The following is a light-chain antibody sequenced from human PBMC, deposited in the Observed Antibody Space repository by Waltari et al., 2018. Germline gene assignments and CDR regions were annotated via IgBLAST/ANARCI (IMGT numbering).Light chain of an antibody. J-gene: IGLJ2*01. Sequence: NFMLTQPHSVSESPGKTVTISSTRSSGSLSSNSLQWYQQRPGSAPATVIYEDNQRPSGVPDRFSGSIDSSSNSASLTISGLKTEDEADYYCQSYDSSNHVVFGGGTKLTVL. CDR1: SGSLSSNS. V-gene: IGLV6-57*03. CDR2: EDN. CDR3: QSYDSSNHVV.